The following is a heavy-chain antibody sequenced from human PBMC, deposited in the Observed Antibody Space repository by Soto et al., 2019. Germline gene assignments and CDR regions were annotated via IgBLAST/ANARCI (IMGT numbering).Heavy chain of an antibody. CDR2: IIPIFGTA. CDR3: ARSIVGGIAMAPRMDV. J-gene: IGHJ6*02. V-gene: IGHV1-69*13. Sequence: SVKVSCKVSGGTFSSYAISWVRQAPGQGLEWMGGIIPIFGTANYAQKFQGRVTITADESTSTAYMELSSLRSEDTAVYYCARSIVGGIAMAPRMDVWGQGTTVTVSS. CDR1: GGTFSSYA. D-gene: IGHD6-19*01.